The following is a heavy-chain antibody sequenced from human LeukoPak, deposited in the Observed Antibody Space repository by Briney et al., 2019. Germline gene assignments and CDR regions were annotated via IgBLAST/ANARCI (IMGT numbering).Heavy chain of an antibody. J-gene: IGHJ4*02. CDR1: GGSFSGYY. CDR3: ASLRPPNYFDY. CDR2: INHSGST. V-gene: IGHV4-34*01. Sequence: SETLSLTCAVYGGSFSGYYWSWIRQPPGKGLEWIGEINHSGSTNYSPSLKSRVTMSVDTSKNQFSLRLSSVTAADTAVYYCASLRPPNYFDYWGQGTLVTVSS. D-gene: IGHD6-6*01.